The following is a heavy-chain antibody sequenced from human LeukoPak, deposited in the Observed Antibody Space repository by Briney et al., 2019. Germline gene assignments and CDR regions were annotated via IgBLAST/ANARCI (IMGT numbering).Heavy chain of an antibody. J-gene: IGHJ5*01. V-gene: IGHV3-23*01. CDR2: INANSGTT. CDR1: GFTFSSYV. CDR3: AKPISGGLAVTADWFHP. Sequence: QPGGSLRLSCAASGFTFSSYVMSWVRQAPGKGLEWVSTINANSGTTSYAASVRGRFTISRDNSKNTLYLQVNTLRADDTATYYCAKPISGGLAVTADWFHPWGQGTLVVVSS. D-gene: IGHD6-19*01.